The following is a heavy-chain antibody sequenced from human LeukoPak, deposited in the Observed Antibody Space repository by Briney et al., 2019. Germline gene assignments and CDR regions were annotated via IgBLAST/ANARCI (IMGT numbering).Heavy chain of an antibody. Sequence: GGSLRLSCAASGFTFSSYAMSWVRQAPGKGLEWVSAISGSGGSTYYADSVKGRFTISRDNSKNTLYLKMNSLRAEDTAVYYCAKDTYYYDSSERSNFYYYGMDVWGQGTTVTVSS. V-gene: IGHV3-23*01. CDR1: GFTFSSYA. J-gene: IGHJ6*02. CDR3: AKDTYYYDSSERSNFYYYGMDV. CDR2: ISGSGGST. D-gene: IGHD3-22*01.